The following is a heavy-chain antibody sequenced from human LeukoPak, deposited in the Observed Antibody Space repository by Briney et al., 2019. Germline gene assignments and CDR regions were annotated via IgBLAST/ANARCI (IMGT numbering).Heavy chain of an antibody. V-gene: IGHV1-2*02. CDR2: INPNSGGT. CDR3: ASPIYSYGSNDAFDI. D-gene: IGHD5-18*01. Sequence: ASVKVSCKASGYTFTGYYMHWVRQAPGQGLEWMGWINPNSGGTNYAQKFQGRVTMTRDTSISTAYMELSRLRSDDTAVYYCASPIYSYGSNDAFDIWGQGTMVTASS. J-gene: IGHJ3*02. CDR1: GYTFTGYY.